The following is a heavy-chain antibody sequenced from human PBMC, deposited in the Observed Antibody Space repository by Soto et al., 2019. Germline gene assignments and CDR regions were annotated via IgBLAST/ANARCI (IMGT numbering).Heavy chain of an antibody. J-gene: IGHJ5*02. Sequence: EVQLLESGGTLVQPGESLRLSCEVSGFSFSSFAMNWVRQAPGEGLEWVSSIRSTATSYADSVKGRFTISRDNSKSTVYLQMNTLRGEATAVYSCAKCAVLMWTWGVWCNWFDPGGQGTLVICSS. V-gene: IGHV3-23*01. CDR3: AKCAVLMWTWGVWCNWFDP. CDR1: GFSFSSFA. D-gene: IGHD2-21*01. CDR2: IRSTAT.